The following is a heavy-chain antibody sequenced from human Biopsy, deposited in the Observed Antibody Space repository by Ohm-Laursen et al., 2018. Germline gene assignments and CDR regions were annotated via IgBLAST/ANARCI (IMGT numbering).Heavy chain of an antibody. CDR1: GFSFSEYA. CDR3: TKERRGWYSER. CDR2: ISASGATP. V-gene: IGHV3-23*01. J-gene: IGHJ4*02. D-gene: IGHD6-19*01. Sequence: GSLRLSCAASGFSFSEYAMSWVRQAPGQGLEWISAISASGATPYYADSVRGRFTISRDQFKSTVYLQLNSLRTEDTAIYYCTKERRGWYSERWGQGTLVTVSS.